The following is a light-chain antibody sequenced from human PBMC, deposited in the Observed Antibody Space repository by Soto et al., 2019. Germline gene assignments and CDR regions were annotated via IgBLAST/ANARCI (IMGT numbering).Light chain of an antibody. Sequence: DIQMTQSPSSLSASVGDRVTITCRASQSIRNYLNWYQQKPGKVPNLLIYGASSLQSGVPSRFSGSGSETDFTLTINNLQPEDFATYYCQQSYTAVFIFGPGTKVDIK. CDR3: QQSYTAVFI. CDR2: GAS. V-gene: IGKV1-39*01. J-gene: IGKJ3*01. CDR1: QSIRNY.